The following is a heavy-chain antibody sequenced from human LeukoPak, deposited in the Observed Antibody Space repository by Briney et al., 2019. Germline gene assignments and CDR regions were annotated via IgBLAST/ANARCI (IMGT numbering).Heavy chain of an antibody. CDR1: GFTFSSYE. Sequence: GGSLRLSCAASGFTFSSYEMNWVRQAPGKGLEWVSYISSSGSTIYYADSVKGRFTISRDNSKNTLYLQMNSLRTEDTAVYYCAKIYDILPWCPEWRGLGTLVTVSS. CDR3: AKIYDILPWCPEW. V-gene: IGHV3-48*03. J-gene: IGHJ4*02. CDR2: ISSSGSTI. D-gene: IGHD3-9*01.